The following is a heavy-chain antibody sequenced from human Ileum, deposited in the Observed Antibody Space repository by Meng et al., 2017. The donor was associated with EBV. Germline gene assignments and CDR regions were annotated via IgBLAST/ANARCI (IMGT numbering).Heavy chain of an antibody. Sequence: QLQLVQSGAEVKKPGSSVKVSCKASGDRFGTYSVSWVRQAPGQGLEWMGNIVPIFGTTSYAQKFQGRVTITADESTSTAYMELRNLRSEDSAMYYCARLGGDYDDYWGQGTLVTVSS. CDR3: ARLGGDYDDY. V-gene: IGHV1-69*18. D-gene: IGHD1-26*01. CDR1: GDRFGTYS. CDR2: IVPIFGTT. J-gene: IGHJ4*02.